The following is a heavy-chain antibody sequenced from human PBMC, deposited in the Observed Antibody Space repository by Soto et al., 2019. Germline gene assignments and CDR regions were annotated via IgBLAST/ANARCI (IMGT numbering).Heavy chain of an antibody. CDR1: GGTFSSYA. J-gene: IGHJ6*02. Sequence: SVNVSCKASGGTFSSYAISWVRQAPGQGLGWMGGIIPIFGTANYAQKFQGRVTITADESTSTAYMELSSLRSEDTAVYYCARDMGWELSYYYGMDVWGQGTTVTVSS. D-gene: IGHD1-26*01. CDR3: ARDMGWELSYYYGMDV. V-gene: IGHV1-69*13. CDR2: IIPIFGTA.